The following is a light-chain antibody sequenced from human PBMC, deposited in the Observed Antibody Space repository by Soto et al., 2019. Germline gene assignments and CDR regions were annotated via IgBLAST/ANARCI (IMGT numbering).Light chain of an antibody. J-gene: IGKJ1*01. CDR1: QTVTNY. CDR2: DAS. CDR3: HQRLNWHSA. V-gene: IGKV3-11*01. Sequence: EIFLTQSPYTLSLSPRERATLTCRASQTVTNYIAWYQQRPGQAPRLLIYDASTRATGVPARFSGSRSGTDFTLTISDLEPADYCLYYCHQRLNWHSAFGQGTKVDIK.